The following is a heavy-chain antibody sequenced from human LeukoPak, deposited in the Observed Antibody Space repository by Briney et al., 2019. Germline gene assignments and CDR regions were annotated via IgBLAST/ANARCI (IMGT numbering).Heavy chain of an antibody. CDR2: INPNSGGT. D-gene: IGHD6-19*01. CDR3: ARYYSSGWVYNWFDP. J-gene: IGHJ5*02. V-gene: IGHV1-2*02. Sequence: ASVKVSCKASGYTFTGYYMHWVRQAPGQGLEWMGWINPNSGGTNYAQKFQGRVTMTRDTSISTAYMELSRLRSDDTAVYYCARYYSSGWVYNWFDPWGQGTLVTVSS. CDR1: GYTFTGYY.